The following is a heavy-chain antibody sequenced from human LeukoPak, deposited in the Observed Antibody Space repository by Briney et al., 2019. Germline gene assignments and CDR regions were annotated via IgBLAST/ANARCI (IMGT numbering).Heavy chain of an antibody. CDR2: ISSSSSTI. CDR1: GFTFSSYS. Sequence: GGSLRLSCAASGFTFSSYSMNWVRQAPGKGLEWVSYISSSSSTIYYADSVKGRFTISRDNAKNSLYLQMNSLRAEDTAVYCCASDSSGSYHWFDPWGQGTLVTVSS. V-gene: IGHV3-48*01. J-gene: IGHJ5*02. D-gene: IGHD6-19*01. CDR3: ASDSSGSYHWFDP.